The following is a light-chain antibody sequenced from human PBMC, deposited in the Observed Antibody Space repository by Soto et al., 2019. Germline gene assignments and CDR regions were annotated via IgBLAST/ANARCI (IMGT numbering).Light chain of an antibody. V-gene: IGLV2-11*01. CDR2: GVV. CDR1: GNDVGAYNY. J-gene: IGLJ1*01. Sequence: QSALTQPRSVSGSPGRSVTISCTGTGNDVGAYNYVSWYQQHPGRPPKLLIYGVVRWPSGVPDRFSGSKSGNTASLTISGLQAEDEADYFCCSYAGGYTYLFGTGTKVTV. CDR3: CSYAGGYTYL.